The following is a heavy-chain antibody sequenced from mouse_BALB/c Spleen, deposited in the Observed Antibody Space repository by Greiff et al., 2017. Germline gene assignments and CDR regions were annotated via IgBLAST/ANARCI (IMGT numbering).Heavy chain of an antibody. J-gene: IGHJ4*01. Sequence: VQLVESGPELVRPGVSVKISCKGSSYTFTDYAMHWVKQSHAKSLEWIGVISTYYGNTNYNQKFKGKATMTVDKSSSTAYMELARLTSEDSAVYYCARSGLYAMDYWGQGTSVTVSA. CDR2: ISTYYGNT. CDR3: ARSGLYAMDY. V-gene: IGHV1-67*01. CDR1: SYTFTDYA.